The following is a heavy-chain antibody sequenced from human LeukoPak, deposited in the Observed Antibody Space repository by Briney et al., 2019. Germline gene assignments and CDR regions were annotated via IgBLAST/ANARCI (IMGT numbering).Heavy chain of an antibody. V-gene: IGHV4-30-4*08. Sequence: SQTLSLTXTVPGGSISSGDYYWSWLRQPPGKGLEWIGYIYYSGSTYYNPSLKSRVTISVDTSKNQFSLKLSSVTAADTAVYYCARDLEAIDGSSHDAFDIWGQGTMVTVSS. CDR1: GGSISSGDYY. J-gene: IGHJ3*02. D-gene: IGHD1-26*01. CDR3: ARDLEAIDGSSHDAFDI. CDR2: IYYSGST.